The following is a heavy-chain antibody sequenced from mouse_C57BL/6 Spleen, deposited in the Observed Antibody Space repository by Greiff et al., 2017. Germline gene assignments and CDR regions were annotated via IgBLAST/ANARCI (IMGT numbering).Heavy chain of an antibody. CDR3: TRSWDLYYAMDY. J-gene: IGHJ4*01. V-gene: IGHV1-5*01. D-gene: IGHD4-1*01. CDR2: IYPGNSDT. CDR1: GYTFTSYW. Sequence: EVQLQQSGTVLARPGASVKMSCKTSGYTFTSYWMHWVKQRPGQGLEWIGAIYPGNSDTSYNQKFKGKAKLTAVTSASTAYMELSSLTNEDSAVXYCTRSWDLYYAMDYWGQGTSVTVSS.